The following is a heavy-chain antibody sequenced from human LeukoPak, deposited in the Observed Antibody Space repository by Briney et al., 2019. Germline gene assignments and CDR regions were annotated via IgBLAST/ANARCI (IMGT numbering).Heavy chain of an antibody. Sequence: SVKVSCKASGGTFSSYAISWVRQAPGQGLEWMGRIIPILGIANYAQKFQGRVTITADKSTSTAYMELSSLRSEDTAVYYCARADYYDSSGYTRLFYFDYWGQGTLVTVSS. J-gene: IGHJ4*02. CDR3: ARADYYDSSGYTRLFYFDY. D-gene: IGHD3-22*01. CDR2: IIPILGIA. CDR1: GGTFSSYA. V-gene: IGHV1-69*04.